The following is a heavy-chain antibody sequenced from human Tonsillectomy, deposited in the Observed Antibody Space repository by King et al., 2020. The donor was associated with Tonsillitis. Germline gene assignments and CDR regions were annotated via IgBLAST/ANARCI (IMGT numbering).Heavy chain of an antibody. CDR1: GYTFTGYY. D-gene: IGHD6-6*01. CDR3: ARVRIAAFYYYYYYMDV. CDR2: INPNSGGT. J-gene: IGHJ6*03. Sequence: QLVQSGAEVKKPGASVKVSCKASGYTFTGYYMHWVRQAPGQGLEWMGWINPNSGGTNYAQKFQGRVTMTRDTSISTAYMELSRLRSDETAVYYGARVRIAAFYYYYYYMDVWGKGTTVTVSS. V-gene: IGHV1-2*02.